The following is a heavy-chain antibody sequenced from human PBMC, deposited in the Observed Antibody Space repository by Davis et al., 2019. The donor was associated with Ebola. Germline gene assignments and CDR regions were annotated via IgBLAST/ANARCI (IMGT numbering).Heavy chain of an antibody. D-gene: IGHD3-16*01. CDR1: GFAFTTFW. Sequence: PGGSLRLSCAASGFAFTTFWMHWVRRVPGKGLVWVSRINYDGSSTDYADSVKGRFTISRDNSKNTLSRLMNSVRGEDSAVYYCAKDKGFWVPPDWFGPWGQGVQVTVSS. J-gene: IGHJ5*02. CDR2: INYDGSST. CDR3: AKDKGFWVPPDWFGP. V-gene: IGHV3-74*01.